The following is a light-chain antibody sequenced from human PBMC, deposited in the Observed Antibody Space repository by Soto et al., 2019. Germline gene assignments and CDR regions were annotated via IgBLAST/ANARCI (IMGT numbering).Light chain of an antibody. Sequence: DIVMTQSPLSLPVTPGEPASISCNSSHSLLHITGETFLFWYLQKPGQSPQLLIYEVSTRVSGVPDRFSGSGSGTDFTLEISRVETDDVGIYYCMQSTQLPPTFGQGTRLEIK. J-gene: IGKJ5*01. V-gene: IGKV2D-29*02. CDR3: MQSTQLPPT. CDR1: HSLLHITGETF. CDR2: EVS.